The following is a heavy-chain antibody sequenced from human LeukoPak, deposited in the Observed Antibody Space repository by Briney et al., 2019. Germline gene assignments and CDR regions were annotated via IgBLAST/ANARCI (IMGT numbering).Heavy chain of an antibody. CDR2: IYYSGST. D-gene: IGHD2-8*01. J-gene: IGHJ3*02. CDR1: GGSISSSSYY. Sequence: SETLSLTCTVSGGSISSSSYYWGWIRQPPGKGLEWIGSIYYSGSTYYNPSLKSRVTISVDTSKNQFSLKLSSVTAADTAVYYCARVDIVLMVYAISQRNDAFDIWGQGTMVTVSS. V-gene: IGHV4-39*07. CDR3: ARVDIVLMVYAISQRNDAFDI.